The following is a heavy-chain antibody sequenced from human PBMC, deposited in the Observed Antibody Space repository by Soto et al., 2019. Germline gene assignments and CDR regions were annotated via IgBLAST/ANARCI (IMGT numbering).Heavy chain of an antibody. V-gene: IGHV2-26*01. J-gene: IGHJ4*02. Sequence: QVTLKESGPVLVKPTETLTLTCTVSGFSLSNARLGVSWIRQPPGKALEWLAHIFSNDEKSYSTSLKRRLTISKHISHSQVVRTMPNMDPVDTATYYCARILGYCGGDCYSDYRGQGTLVTVSS. CDR2: IFSNDEK. CDR1: GFSLSNARLG. D-gene: IGHD2-21*02. CDR3: ARILGYCGGDCYSDY.